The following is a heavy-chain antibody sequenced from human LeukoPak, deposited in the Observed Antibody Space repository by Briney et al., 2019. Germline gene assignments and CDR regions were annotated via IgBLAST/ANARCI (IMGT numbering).Heavy chain of an antibody. CDR2: IDHRAVT. CDR1: GGSFSGYY. D-gene: IGHD3-3*01. V-gene: IGHV4-34*01. J-gene: IGHJ4*02. Sequence: PSETLSLTCAVYGGSFSGYYWSWVRQPPGKGLEWIGEIDHRAVTKYKPSLNNRVTISADMSKNQFSLRLSSVPAADTAVYYCARTNSGRDLWSGSFYYFDYWGQGSPVTVSS. CDR3: ARTNSGRDLWSGSFYYFDY.